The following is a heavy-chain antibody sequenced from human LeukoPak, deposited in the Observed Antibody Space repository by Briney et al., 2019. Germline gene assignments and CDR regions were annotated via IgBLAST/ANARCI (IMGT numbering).Heavy chain of an antibody. V-gene: IGHV1-2*02. J-gene: IGHJ4*02. CDR2: INPNNGDT. CDR3: ARGGSTDSIHSCGGNCYFLDY. D-gene: IGHD2-21*02. Sequence: ASVKVSCKASGYTFTGYYMHWVRQAPGQGLEWMGWINPNNGDTNFAQKFQGRVIMTRDTSISTAYMELSRLGSDDTAVFYCARGGSTDSIHSCGGNCYFLDYWGQGTLVTVSS. CDR1: GYTFTGYY.